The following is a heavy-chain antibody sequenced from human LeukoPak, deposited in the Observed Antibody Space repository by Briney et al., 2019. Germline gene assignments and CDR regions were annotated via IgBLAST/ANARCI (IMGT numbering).Heavy chain of an antibody. D-gene: IGHD3-22*01. CDR3: AKGYYYDAKAYYFDY. CDR1: GFTFSSYG. J-gene: IGHJ4*02. Sequence: GGSLRLSCAASGFTFSSYGMHWVRQAPGKGLEWVAVISYDGSNKYYADSVKGRFTISRDNSKNTLYLQMNSLRAEDTAVYYCAKGYYYDAKAYYFDYWGQGTLVTVSS. V-gene: IGHV3-30*18. CDR2: ISYDGSNK.